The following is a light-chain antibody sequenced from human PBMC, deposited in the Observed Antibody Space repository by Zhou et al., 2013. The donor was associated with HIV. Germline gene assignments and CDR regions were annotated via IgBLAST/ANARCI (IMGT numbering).Light chain of an antibody. CDR1: QSISRF. Sequence: DIQMTQSPSSLSASVGDRVTLTCRASQSISRFLNWYQQKPGKAPTVLIFAASHLSSGVPSRFSGSGSGTDFTLTISNLQPEDFATYYCQQSYTALPFTFGPGTTVDLK. V-gene: IGKV1-39*01. J-gene: IGKJ3*01. CDR3: QQSYTALPFT. CDR2: AAS.